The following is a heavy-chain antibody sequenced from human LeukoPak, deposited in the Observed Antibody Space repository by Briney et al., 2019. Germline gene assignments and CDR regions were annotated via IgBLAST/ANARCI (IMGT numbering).Heavy chain of an antibody. V-gene: IGHV3-33*01. J-gene: IGHJ4*02. CDR3: ASEIFGSGSYPDF. CDR2: IWHDGSHK. CDR1: GFSFDTYD. Sequence: GRSLRLSCAACGFSFDTYDMHWARQAPGQGLEWVALIWHDGSHKFYSNSVRGQFTISRDNSKNTVYLQMNNLRPDDAAVYYCASEIFGSGSYPDFWGQGSLVTVSS. D-gene: IGHD3-10*01.